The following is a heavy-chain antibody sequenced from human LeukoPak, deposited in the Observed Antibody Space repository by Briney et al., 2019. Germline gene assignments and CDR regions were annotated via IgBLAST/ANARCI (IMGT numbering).Heavy chain of an antibody. D-gene: IGHD5-18*01. V-gene: IGHV3-23*01. CDR3: AKGISEDGYNFERGADF. CDR2: FSGDGRDP. CDR1: GFTFNAYV. J-gene: IGHJ4*02. Sequence: GGSLSLSCVASGFTFNAYVMSWVRPVPGKGLEWVSSFSGDGRDPYYTDFVKGRLTIYRDNSKSAIFLQMSSLRVEDSAVYYCAKGISEDGYNFERGADFWGQGSLVTVSS.